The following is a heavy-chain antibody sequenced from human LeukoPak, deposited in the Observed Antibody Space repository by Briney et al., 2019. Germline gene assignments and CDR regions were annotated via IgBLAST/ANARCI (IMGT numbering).Heavy chain of an antibody. J-gene: IGHJ6*03. CDR1: GYTFTSYD. CDR2: MNPNNGNT. CDR3: ATAKFDFWSGYYTAEGYYYYMDV. V-gene: IGHV1-8*02. D-gene: IGHD3-3*01. Sequence: ASVKVSCKASGYTFTSYDINWVRQAPGQGLEWMGWMNPNNGNTGYAQKFQGRVTMTEDTSTDTAYMELSSLRSEDTAVYYCATAKFDFWSGYYTAEGYYYYMDVWGKGTTVTVSS.